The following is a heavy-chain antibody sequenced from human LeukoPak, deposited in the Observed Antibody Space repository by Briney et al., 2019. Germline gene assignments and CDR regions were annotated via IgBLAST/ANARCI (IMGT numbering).Heavy chain of an antibody. CDR2: IKQDGSEK. CDR1: GFTFSSYW. Sequence: GGSLRLSCAASGFTFSSYWMSWVRQAPGKGLDWLANIKQDGSEKYYVDSVKGRFTISRDNAKNSLYLQMNGLRAEDTAVYYCARVGPSYYCDSSGPLIHNYYYYYMDVWGKGTTVTVSS. D-gene: IGHD3-22*01. J-gene: IGHJ6*03. CDR3: ARVGPSYYCDSSGPLIHNYYYYYMDV. V-gene: IGHV3-7*01.